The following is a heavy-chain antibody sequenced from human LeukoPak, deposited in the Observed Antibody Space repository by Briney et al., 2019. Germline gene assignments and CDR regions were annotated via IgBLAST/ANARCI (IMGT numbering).Heavy chain of an antibody. V-gene: IGHV3-30*04. CDR2: IFYDGSSK. J-gene: IGHJ4*02. CDR1: GFAFNEYN. D-gene: IGHD5-18*01. Sequence: GGSLRLSCAASGFAFNEYNMHWVRQAPGKGLEWVTFIFYDGSSKKEADSVKGRFSISRDNSKNTVYLQMNSLRSGDTAVYYCARDFSARYTIDYWGQGTLVTVSS. CDR3: ARDFSARYTIDY.